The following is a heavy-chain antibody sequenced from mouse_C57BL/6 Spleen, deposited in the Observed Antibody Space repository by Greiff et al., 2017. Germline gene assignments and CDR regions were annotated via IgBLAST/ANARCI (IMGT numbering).Heavy chain of an antibody. Sequence: QVQLQQPGAELVKPGASVKLSCKASGYTFTSYWMHWVKQRPGRGLEWIGRIDPNSGGTKYNEKFKSKATLTVDKPSSTAYMQLSSLTSEASAVYDCARLDSSGFWFAYWGQGTLVTVSA. CDR2: IDPNSGGT. CDR3: ARLDSSGFWFAY. J-gene: IGHJ3*01. D-gene: IGHD3-2*02. V-gene: IGHV1-72*01. CDR1: GYTFTSYW.